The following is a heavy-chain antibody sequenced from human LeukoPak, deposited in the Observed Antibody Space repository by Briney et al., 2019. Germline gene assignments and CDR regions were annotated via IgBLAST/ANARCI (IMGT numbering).Heavy chain of an antibody. CDR1: GGSFSGYY. Sequence: SETLSLTCAVYGGSFSGYYWSWIRQPPGKGLEWIGEINHSGSTNYNPSLKSRVTISVDTSKNQFSLKLSSVTAAGTAVYYCARGGYYGSGSYYNVYWGQGTLVTVSS. CDR2: INHSGST. V-gene: IGHV4-34*01. J-gene: IGHJ4*02. D-gene: IGHD3-10*01. CDR3: ARGGYYGSGSYYNVY.